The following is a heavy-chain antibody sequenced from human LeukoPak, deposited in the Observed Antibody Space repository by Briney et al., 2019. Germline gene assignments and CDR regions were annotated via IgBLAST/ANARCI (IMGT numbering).Heavy chain of an antibody. CDR1: GYSITSDGY. V-gene: IGHV4-38-2*01. CDR3: ARRTAVDGDYFDY. D-gene: IGHD6-13*01. J-gene: IGHJ4*02. Sequence: SETLSLTCAVSGYSITSDGYSSWIRQPPGKGLEWIGNVYHNGNTYYNPSLKSRVAISLDTSKNQFSLKVTSVTAADTAIYYCARRTAVDGDYFDYWGQGILVTVSA. CDR2: VYHNGNT.